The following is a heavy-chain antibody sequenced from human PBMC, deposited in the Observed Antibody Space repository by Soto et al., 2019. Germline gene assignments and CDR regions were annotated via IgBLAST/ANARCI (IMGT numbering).Heavy chain of an antibody. D-gene: IGHD3-9*01. CDR1: GFTFSDYD. Sequence: EVQLVESGGGLVQPGGSLRLSCAASGFTFSDYDMHWVRQATGEGLQWVAAVDTGGGTYYPGSVKGRCTISRDDARNSLFLQMNSLRAEDTAVYYCVREYQGDVPDYYYLDHWGQGILVTVSS. J-gene: IGHJ4*02. CDR3: VREYQGDVPDYYYLDH. CDR2: VDTGGGT. V-gene: IGHV3-13*01.